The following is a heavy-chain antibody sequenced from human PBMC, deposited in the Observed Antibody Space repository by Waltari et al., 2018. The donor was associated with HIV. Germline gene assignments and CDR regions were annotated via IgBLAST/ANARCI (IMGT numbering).Heavy chain of an antibody. CDR3: TTLWYSYDSTDY. CDR2: IKSGAEGGTT. D-gene: IGHD3-22*01. Sequence: EVQLVESGGGLVKPGGYLRLSCAASGITFRNAWMSWVRSAPGKGLEWVGRIKSGAEGGTTDYAAAVKGRFTISRDDSKHTLYLQMDSLKTEDTAVYYCTTLWYSYDSTDYWGQGTLVTVSS. J-gene: IGHJ4*02. V-gene: IGHV3-15*01. CDR1: GITFRNAW.